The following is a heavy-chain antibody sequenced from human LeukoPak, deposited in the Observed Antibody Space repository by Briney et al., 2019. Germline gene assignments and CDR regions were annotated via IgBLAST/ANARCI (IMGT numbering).Heavy chain of an antibody. D-gene: IGHD3-10*01. CDR3: ARDLSIRGVAYADY. V-gene: IGHV1-2*02. Sequence: ASVKVSCKASGYTFTGYYMHWVRQAPGQGLEWMGWINPNSGGTNYAQKFQGRVTMTRDTSISTAYMELSRLRSDETAVYYCARDLSIRGVAYADYWGQGTLVTVSS. CDR2: INPNSGGT. CDR1: GYTFTGYY. J-gene: IGHJ4*02.